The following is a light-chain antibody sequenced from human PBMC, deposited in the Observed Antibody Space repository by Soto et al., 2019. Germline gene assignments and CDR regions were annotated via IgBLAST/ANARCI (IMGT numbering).Light chain of an antibody. CDR1: QSVSSN. J-gene: IGKJ1*01. CDR2: GVS. Sequence: EIVLTQSPATLSVSPGERATLSCRASQSVSSNLAWYQQKPGQAPRLLIYGVSTRATGTPDRFSGSGSGTEFTLTIRRLEPEDFAVYFCQHYVYPQWTFGPGTKVDIK. CDR3: QHYVYPQWT. V-gene: IGKV3D-15*01.